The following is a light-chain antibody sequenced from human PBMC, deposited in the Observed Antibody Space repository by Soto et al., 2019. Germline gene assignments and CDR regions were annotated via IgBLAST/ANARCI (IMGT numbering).Light chain of an antibody. Sequence: QSALTQPASVSGSPGQWITISCTGASSDVGDYNYVSWYQHHPGKAPKLLIYEVNNRPSGVSDRFSGSKSGNVASLTISWLQAEDEADYYCSSYTSSSTYVSGTGTKVTVL. CDR3: SSYTSSSTYV. CDR1: SSDVGDYNY. CDR2: EVN. V-gene: IGLV2-14*01. J-gene: IGLJ1*01.